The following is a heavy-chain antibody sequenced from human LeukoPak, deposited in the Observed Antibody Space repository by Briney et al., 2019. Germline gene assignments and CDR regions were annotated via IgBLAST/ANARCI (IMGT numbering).Heavy chain of an antibody. CDR3: ASGYYDILTGYDWFDY. Sequence: SVKVSCKASGGTFSSYAISWVRQAPGQGLEWMGGIIPIFGTANYAQKFQGRVTITADESTSTAYMELSSLRSEDTAVYYCASGYYDILTGYDWFDYWGQGTLVTVSS. J-gene: IGHJ4*02. CDR1: GGTFSSYA. V-gene: IGHV1-69*01. CDR2: IIPIFGTA. D-gene: IGHD3-9*01.